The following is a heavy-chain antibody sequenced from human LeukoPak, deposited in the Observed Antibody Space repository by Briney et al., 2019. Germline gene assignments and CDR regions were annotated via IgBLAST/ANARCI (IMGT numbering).Heavy chain of an antibody. D-gene: IGHD6-19*01. CDR1: GYSISSGYY. Sequence: SETLSLTCTVSGYSISSGYYWGWIRQPPGKGLEWIGSTAPGGNTYYNPSLKSRVAISVDTSKNQFSLRLISVTAADTAVYYCARGGSGWPFDHWGQGTLGTVSS. CDR3: ARGGSGWPFDH. J-gene: IGHJ4*02. V-gene: IGHV4-38-2*02. CDR2: TAPGGNT.